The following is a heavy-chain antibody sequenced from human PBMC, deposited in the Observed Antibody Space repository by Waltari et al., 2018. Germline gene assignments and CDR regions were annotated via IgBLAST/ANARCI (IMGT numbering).Heavy chain of an antibody. V-gene: IGHV4-59*01. CDR1: GGSISGFY. J-gene: IGHJ3*02. CDR3: ARDYSSGWSRPFDI. CDR2: IFYSGNT. Sequence: QVQLQESGPGLVKPSETLSLTCTVSGGSISGFYWSWIRQPPGKGLEWIGSIFYSGNTNYNSSLQSRVTISFDTSKKQFSLKLTSVTAADTAVYYCARDYSSGWSRPFDIWGQGTMVTVSS. D-gene: IGHD6-19*01.